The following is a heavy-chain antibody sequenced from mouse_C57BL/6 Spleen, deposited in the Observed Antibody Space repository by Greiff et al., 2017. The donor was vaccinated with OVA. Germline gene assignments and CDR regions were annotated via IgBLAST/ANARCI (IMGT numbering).Heavy chain of an antibody. D-gene: IGHD2-4*01. CDR3: ARRGIYYDYDYYAMDY. V-gene: IGHV3-6*01. J-gene: IGHJ4*01. Sequence: EVKLMESGPGLVKPSPSLSLTCSVTGYSITSGYYWHWIRQFPGNKLEWMGYISYDGSNNYNPSRKNRISITRYTSKHQFFLQLNSVTTEDTATYYCARRGIYYDYDYYAMDYGGQGTSVTDST. CDR1: GYSITSGYY. CDR2: ISYDGSN.